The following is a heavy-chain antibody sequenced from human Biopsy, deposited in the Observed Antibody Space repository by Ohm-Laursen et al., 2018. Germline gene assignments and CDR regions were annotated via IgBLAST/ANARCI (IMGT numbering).Heavy chain of an antibody. D-gene: IGHD1-26*01. Sequence: SDTLSLTCCISGGSISGYYWNWIRQSPGKGLEWIGYIWSSGTTDYNPSLQSRVSMSLELSTDQFSLKVDSVTAADTAVYYCARVVGAATGFDQWGQGIPVTVSS. CDR1: GGSISGYY. CDR3: ARVVGAATGFDQ. CDR2: IWSSGTT. J-gene: IGHJ4*02. V-gene: IGHV4-59*07.